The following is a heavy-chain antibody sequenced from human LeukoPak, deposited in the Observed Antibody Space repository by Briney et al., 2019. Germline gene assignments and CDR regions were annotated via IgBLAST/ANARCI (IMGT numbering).Heavy chain of an antibody. Sequence: GGSLRPSCAAAGFTFRRPWMHWVRQAPGKGLVCLSPTNRDRRRTDYADSVKGRFTISRDNAKNTLYLQMNSPRAEDTAVYYCARDPDSSGWSSIEYWGQGTLVTVSS. CDR3: ARDPDSSGWSSIEY. V-gene: IGHV3-74*01. D-gene: IGHD6-19*01. CDR2: TNRDRRRT. J-gene: IGHJ4*02. CDR1: GFTFRRPW.